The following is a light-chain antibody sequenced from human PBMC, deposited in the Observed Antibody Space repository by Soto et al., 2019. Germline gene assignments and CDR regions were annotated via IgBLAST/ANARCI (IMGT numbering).Light chain of an antibody. CDR1: NSDVGKYDF. V-gene: IGLV2-23*02. Sequence: QSALTQPASVSGTPGQSITISCTGTNSDVGKYDFVSWYQHYPDKAPKFIIYEVNKRPSGVSHRFSGSKSGSTVSLTISGLQAEDEAHYYCCSYTSSETVVFGGGTK. CDR3: CSYTSSETVV. J-gene: IGLJ3*02. CDR2: EVN.